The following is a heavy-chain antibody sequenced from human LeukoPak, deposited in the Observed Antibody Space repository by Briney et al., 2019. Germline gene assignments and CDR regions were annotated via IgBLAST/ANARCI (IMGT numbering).Heavy chain of an antibody. D-gene: IGHD3-9*01. Sequence: SETLSLTCTVSGYSISSGYYWGWIRQPPGKGLEWIGSMYHSGSTYYNPSLKSRVTISLDTSKNQFSLKLSSVTAADTAVYYCARLTGYSSESWFDPWGQGTLVTVSS. CDR1: GYSISSGYY. V-gene: IGHV4-38-2*02. J-gene: IGHJ5*02. CDR2: MYHSGST. CDR3: ARLTGYSSESWFDP.